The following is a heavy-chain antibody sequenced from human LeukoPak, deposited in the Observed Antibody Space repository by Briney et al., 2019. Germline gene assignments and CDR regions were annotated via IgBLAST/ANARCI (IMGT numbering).Heavy chain of an antibody. V-gene: IGHV4-30-4*01. CDR3: ARVGGSLYYFDY. J-gene: IGHJ4*02. D-gene: IGHD3-16*01. CDR1: GGSFSGYY. CDR2: IYYSGST. Sequence: SSETLSLTCAVYGGSFSGYYWSWIRQPPGKGLEWIGYIYYSGSTYYNPSLKSRVTISVDTSKNQFSLKLSSVTAADTAVYYCARVGGSLYYFDYWGQGTLVTVSS.